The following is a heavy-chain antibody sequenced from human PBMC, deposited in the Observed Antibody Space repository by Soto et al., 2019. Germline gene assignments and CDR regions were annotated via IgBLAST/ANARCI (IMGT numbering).Heavy chain of an antibody. CDR3: ARSNWYSEY. V-gene: IGHV4-59*11. CDR2: IYYNGNT. D-gene: IGHD7-27*01. Sequence: QVQLQESGPGLVKPSETLSLTCTVSGGSINNHYWSWIRQPPGKGLEWIGYIYYNGNTNYNPSLKSRVTMSVDTSKNQFSLKLSSVTAADTAVYYCARSNWYSEYWGQGTLVTVSS. J-gene: IGHJ4*02. CDR1: GGSINNHY.